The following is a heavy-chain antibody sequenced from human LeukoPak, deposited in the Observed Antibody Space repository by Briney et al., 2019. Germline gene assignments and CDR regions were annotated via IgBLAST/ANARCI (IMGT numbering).Heavy chain of an antibody. CDR1: GSSISSSSHY. Sequence: SETLSLTCTVSGSSISSSSHYYGWIRQPPGKGLEWIGSIYYRGSTYYNPSLKSRVTISVDTSKNQFSLKLSSVTAADTAVYYCARPEAVSGWFYFDYWGQGTLVTVSS. V-gene: IGHV4-39*01. J-gene: IGHJ4*02. CDR3: ARPEAVSGWFYFDY. D-gene: IGHD6-19*01. CDR2: IYYRGST.